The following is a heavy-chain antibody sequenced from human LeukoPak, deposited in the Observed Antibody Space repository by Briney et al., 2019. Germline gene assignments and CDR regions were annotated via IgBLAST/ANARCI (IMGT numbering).Heavy chain of an antibody. CDR3: ARASRIAARQRSDYYYYMDV. CDR1: GYTFTSYD. CDR2: MNPNSGNT. D-gene: IGHD6-6*01. Sequence: ASVKVSCKASGYTFTSYDINWVRQATGQGPEWMGWMNPNSGNTGYAQKFQGRVTMTRNTSISTAYMELSSLRSEDTAVYYCARASRIAARQRSDYYYYMDVWGKGTTVTVSS. J-gene: IGHJ6*03. V-gene: IGHV1-8*01.